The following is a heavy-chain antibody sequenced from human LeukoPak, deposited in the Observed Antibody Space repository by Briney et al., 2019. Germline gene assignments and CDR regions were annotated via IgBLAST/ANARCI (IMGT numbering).Heavy chain of an antibody. D-gene: IGHD6-13*01. CDR3: ARGRDSSSWYSSFDY. V-gene: IGHV4-34*01. J-gene: IGHJ4*02. CDR2: INHSGST. CDR1: GGSFSGYY. Sequence: PSETLSLTCAVYGGSFSGYYWSWIRQPPGKGLEWIGEINHSGSTNYNPSLKSRVTISVDTSKNQFSLKLSSVTAAGTAVYYCARGRDSSSWYSSFDYWGQGTLVTVSS.